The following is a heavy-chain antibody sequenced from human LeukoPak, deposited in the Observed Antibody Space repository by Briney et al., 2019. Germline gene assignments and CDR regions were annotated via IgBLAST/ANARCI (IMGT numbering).Heavy chain of an antibody. Sequence: GGSLRLSCATSGFTFKNYAMNWVRQAPGKGLEWVSSISGDSSDIYYADSVMGRSTISRDNAKNSVSLQINSLRAEDTAIYYCARRGYSDSSGYDYWGQGTLVTVSS. D-gene: IGHD3-22*01. V-gene: IGHV3-21*01. CDR2: ISGDSSDI. CDR1: GFTFKNYA. CDR3: ARRGYSDSSGYDY. J-gene: IGHJ4*02.